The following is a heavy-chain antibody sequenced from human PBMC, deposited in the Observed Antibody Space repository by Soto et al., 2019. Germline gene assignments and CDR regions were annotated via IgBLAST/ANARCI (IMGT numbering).Heavy chain of an antibody. J-gene: IGHJ4*02. Sequence: EVQLVESGGGLVQPGGSLRLSCAASGFTFSSYWMHWVRQAPGKGLVWVSRINSDGSSTSYADSVKGRFTISRDNAKNTLYLQINSLRAEDTAVYYCVRTSLVVSAATREDYWGQVNLVTVSS. CDR3: VRTSLVVSAATREDY. D-gene: IGHD2-15*01. CDR1: GFTFSSYW. CDR2: INSDGSST. V-gene: IGHV3-74*01.